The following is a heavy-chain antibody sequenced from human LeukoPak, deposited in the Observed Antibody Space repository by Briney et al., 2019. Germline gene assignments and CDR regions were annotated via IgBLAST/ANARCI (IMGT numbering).Heavy chain of an antibody. V-gene: IGHV4-30-4*08. CDR1: GGSISSGDYY. J-gene: IGHJ4*02. D-gene: IGHD1-26*01. Sequence: PSETLSLTCTVSGGSISSGDYYWSWIRQPPGKGLEWIGYIYYSGSTYYNPSLKSRVTISVDTSKNQFSLKLSSVTAADTAVYYCARFRRSGSYFDYWGQGTPVTVSS. CDR3: ARFRRSGSYFDY. CDR2: IYYSGST.